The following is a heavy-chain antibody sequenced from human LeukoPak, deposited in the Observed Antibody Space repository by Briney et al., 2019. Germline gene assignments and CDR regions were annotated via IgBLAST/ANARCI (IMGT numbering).Heavy chain of an antibody. CDR3: TIDSSGYFNSFDY. Sequence: ETLSLTCAVYGGSFSGYYWSWVRQAPGKGLEWVGRIKSKTDGGTTDYAAPVKGRFTISRDDSKNTLYLQMNSLKTEDTAVYYCTIDSSGYFNSFDYWGQGTLVTVSS. V-gene: IGHV3-15*07. CDR1: GGSFSGYY. J-gene: IGHJ4*02. D-gene: IGHD3-22*01. CDR2: IKSKTDGGTT.